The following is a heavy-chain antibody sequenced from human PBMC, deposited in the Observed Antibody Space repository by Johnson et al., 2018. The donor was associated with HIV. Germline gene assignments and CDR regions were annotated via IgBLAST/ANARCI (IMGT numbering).Heavy chain of an antibody. J-gene: IGHJ3*02. V-gene: IGHV3-23*04. D-gene: IGHD5-12*01. CDR3: AKDRVSGYAVSGAFDI. CDR2: IRGSGGST. Sequence: VQLVASGGGLVQPGGSLRLSCAASGFTFSSYAMSWVRQAPGKGLEWVSAIRGSGGSTSYADSVTGRFTLSRDNSKNTLYLQMNSLRAEDTDVYYCAKDRVSGYAVSGAFDIWGQGTMVTVSS. CDR1: GFTFSSYA.